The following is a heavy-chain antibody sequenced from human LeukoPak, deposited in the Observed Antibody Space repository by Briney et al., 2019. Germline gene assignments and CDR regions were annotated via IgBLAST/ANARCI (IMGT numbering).Heavy chain of an antibody. CDR2: IIPIFGTT. V-gene: IGHV1-69*01. Sequence: SVKVSCKASGGTFSSYAISWVRQAPGQGLEWMGGIIPIFGTTNYAQKFQGRVSITADESTSTAYMELSSLRSEDTAVYYCARGMVRGVIITSEMYFDYRGQGTLVTVSS. CDR3: ARGMVRGVIITSEMYFDY. D-gene: IGHD3-10*01. J-gene: IGHJ4*02. CDR1: GGTFSSYA.